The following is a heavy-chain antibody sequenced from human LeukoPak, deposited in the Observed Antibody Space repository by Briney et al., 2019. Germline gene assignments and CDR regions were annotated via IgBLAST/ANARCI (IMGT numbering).Heavy chain of an antibody. D-gene: IGHD5-18*01. CDR2: IYTSGST. CDR1: GGSISSYY. Sequence: SETLSLTCTVSGGSISSYYWSWIRQPAGKGLEWIGRIYTSGSTNYNPSLKSRVTMSVDTSKNQFSLKLSSVTAADTAVYYCARGEGYSYGSNPSWYFDYWGQGTLVTVSS. V-gene: IGHV4-4*07. J-gene: IGHJ4*02. CDR3: ARGEGYSYGSNPSWYFDY.